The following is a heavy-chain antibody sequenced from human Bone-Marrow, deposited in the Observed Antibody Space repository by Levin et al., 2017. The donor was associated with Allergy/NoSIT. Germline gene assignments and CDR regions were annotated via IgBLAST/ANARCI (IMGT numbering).Heavy chain of an antibody. CDR1: GGSFSDYY. J-gene: IGHJ6*02. V-gene: IGHV4-34*09. Sequence: PSETLSLTCAVYGGSFSDYYWSWVRQPPGKGLEWVGYIYHSGNTYYNPSLKSRVTISVDTSKSQFSLKLRSVTAADTAVYYCARDGGFCTDGVCPPYVHYAMDVWGHGTTVTVSS. CDR2: IYHSGNT. D-gene: IGHD2-8*01. CDR3: ARDGGFCTDGVCPPYVHYAMDV.